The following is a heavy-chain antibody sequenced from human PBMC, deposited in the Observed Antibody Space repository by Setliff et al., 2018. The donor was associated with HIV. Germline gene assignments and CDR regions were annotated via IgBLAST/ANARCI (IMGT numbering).Heavy chain of an antibody. CDR2: INWNGGST. D-gene: IGHD3-10*01. Sequence: GESLTISCAASGFTFDDHGMSWVRQTPGKGLEWVSGINWNGGSTGYAESVKGRFTISRDNAKNALYLQMNSLRAEDTALYYCARDYMVRGGGYYMDVWGKGTTVTVSS. CDR3: ARDYMVRGGGYYMDV. V-gene: IGHV3-20*04. J-gene: IGHJ6*03. CDR1: GFTFDDHG.